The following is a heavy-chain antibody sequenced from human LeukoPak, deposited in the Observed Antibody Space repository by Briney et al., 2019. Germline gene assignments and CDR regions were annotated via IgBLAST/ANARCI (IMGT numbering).Heavy chain of an antibody. D-gene: IGHD3-22*01. CDR2: INPSGGST. CDR3: ARVFYYDSSGYYGGYFDY. CDR1: GYTFTSYY. Sequence: VASVKVSCKASGYTFTSYYMHWVRQAPGQGLEWMGIINPSGGSTSYAQKFQGRVTMTRDMSTGTVYMELSSLRSEDTAVYYCARVFYYDSSGYYGGYFDYWGQGTLVTVSS. J-gene: IGHJ4*02. V-gene: IGHV1-46*01.